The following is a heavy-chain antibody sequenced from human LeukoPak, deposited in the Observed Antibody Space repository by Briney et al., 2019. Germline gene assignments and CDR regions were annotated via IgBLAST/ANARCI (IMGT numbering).Heavy chain of an antibody. J-gene: IGHJ4*02. CDR3: ASLIISGSYYFDY. Sequence: GASVKVSCKASGGTFSSYAISWVRQAPGQGLEWMGGIIPIFGTANYAQKFQGRVTMTTDTSTSTAYMELRSLRSDDTAVYYCASLIISGSYYFDYWGQGTLVTVSS. V-gene: IGHV1-69*05. D-gene: IGHD1-26*01. CDR1: GGTFSSYA. CDR2: IIPIFGTA.